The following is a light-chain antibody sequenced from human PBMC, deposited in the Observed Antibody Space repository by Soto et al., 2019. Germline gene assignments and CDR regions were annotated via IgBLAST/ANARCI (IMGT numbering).Light chain of an antibody. CDR2: GAS. J-gene: IGKJ1*01. CDR1: QNISNS. Sequence: DIQMTQSQSSLSASVGDRVTITCRASQNISNSLNWYQQKSGKAPKLLMYGASSLQSRAPSRFSGSGAATDFTLNISSLPPEEFATYYWQQSYSNFRTFGQGTKVEIK. CDR3: QQSYSNFRT. V-gene: IGKV1-39*01.